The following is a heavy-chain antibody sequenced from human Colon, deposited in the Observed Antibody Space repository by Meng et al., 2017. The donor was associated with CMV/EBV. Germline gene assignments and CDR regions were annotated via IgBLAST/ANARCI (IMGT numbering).Heavy chain of an antibody. CDR3: ARPTLSFFEYFYAMDV. CDR1: GFTFTSYA. CDR2: ISFDGNTQ. Sequence: GESLKISCAASGFTFTSYAIHWVRQAPGKGLEWVATISFDGNTQYYTDSVKGRFAISRENSKNTVYLQLNSLTSEDTAVYFCARPTLSFFEYFYAMDVWGQGTTVTVSS. J-gene: IGHJ6*02. D-gene: IGHD2/OR15-2a*01. V-gene: IGHV3-30*09.